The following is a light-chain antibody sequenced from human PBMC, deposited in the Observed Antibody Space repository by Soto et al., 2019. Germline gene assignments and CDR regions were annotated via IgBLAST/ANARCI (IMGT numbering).Light chain of an antibody. CDR3: QQSYSTPRT. CDR2: DAS. CDR1: QNISSW. V-gene: IGKV1-39*01. J-gene: IGKJ1*01. Sequence: DIQMTQSPSTLSASVGDRVTITCRASQNISSWLAWYQQKPGNAPKLLIYDASSLQSGVPSRFSGSGSETDFTLTISSLQPEDFATYYCQQSYSTPRTFGQGTKVDIK.